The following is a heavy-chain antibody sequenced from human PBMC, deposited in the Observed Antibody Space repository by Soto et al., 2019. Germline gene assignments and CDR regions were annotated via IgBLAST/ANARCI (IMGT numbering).Heavy chain of an antibody. V-gene: IGHV4-59*01. CDR2: IYYSGST. Sequence: SETLSLTCTVSGGSISSYYWSWIRQPPGKGLEWIGYIYYSGSTNYNPSLKSRVTISVDTSKNQFSLKLSSVTAADTAVYYCARETVTSYYYGMDVWGQGTTVTVSS. D-gene: IGHD4-17*01. J-gene: IGHJ6*02. CDR1: GGSISSYY. CDR3: ARETVTSYYYGMDV.